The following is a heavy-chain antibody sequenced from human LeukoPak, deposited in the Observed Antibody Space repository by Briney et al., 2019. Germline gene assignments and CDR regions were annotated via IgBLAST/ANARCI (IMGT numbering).Heavy chain of an antibody. D-gene: IGHD3-3*01. CDR3: ARYDFWSGYYYIFDY. Sequence: PGGSLRLSCAASGFTFSSYSMDWVRQAPGKGLEWVSAISGSGGSTYYADSVKGRFTISRDNSKNTLYLQMNSLRAEDTAVYYCARYDFWSGYYYIFDYWGQGTLVTVSS. V-gene: IGHV3-23*01. J-gene: IGHJ4*02. CDR2: ISGSGGST. CDR1: GFTFSSYS.